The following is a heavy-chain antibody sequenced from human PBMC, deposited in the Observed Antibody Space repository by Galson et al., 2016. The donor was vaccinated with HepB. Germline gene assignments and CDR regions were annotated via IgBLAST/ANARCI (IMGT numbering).Heavy chain of an antibody. V-gene: IGHV3-74*01. J-gene: IGHJ6*04. CDR2: INSDGTIS. CDR3: VKDIGRGYDYYYYYGMDV. CDR1: GFAFSSHW. D-gene: IGHD5-12*01. Sequence: SLRLSCAASGFAFSSHWMHWVRQDLGKGLVWVSRINSDGTISNYADSVKGRFTISRDNAKNSLYLQMNSLRPEDTALYYCVKDIGRGYDYYYYYGMDVWGKGTTVTVSS.